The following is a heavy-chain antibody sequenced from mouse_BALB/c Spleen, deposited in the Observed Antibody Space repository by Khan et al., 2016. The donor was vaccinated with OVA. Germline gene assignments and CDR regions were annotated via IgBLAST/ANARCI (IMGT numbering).Heavy chain of an antibody. J-gene: IGHJ3*01. CDR3: ASHLTGSFAY. CDR1: GFTFSAYG. CDR2: INSVGYYT. V-gene: IGHV5-6*02. Sequence: EVKLEESGGDLVRPGGSLKLSCAASGFTFSAYGMSWVRQSPDKRLEWVATINSVGYYTYYPDSLKGRFIISRDNAKNTLYLQMRSLRSEDTAMYYCASHLTGSFAYWGQGTLVTVSA.